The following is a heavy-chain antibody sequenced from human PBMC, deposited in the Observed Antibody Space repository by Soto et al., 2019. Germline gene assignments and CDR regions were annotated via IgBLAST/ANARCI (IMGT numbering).Heavy chain of an antibody. D-gene: IGHD1-26*01. CDR2: TYYRSKWYN. J-gene: IGHJ4*02. V-gene: IGHV6-1*01. CDR3: ARSGNEGAVDY. CDR1: GGGGAWKRAA. Sequence: QRRTVTGGVSGGGGAWKRAAGDWIRQSPSRGLEWLGRTYYRSKWYNEYAVSLKSRIIINPDTSKNQFSLQLNSVTPEDTAVYYCARSGNEGAVDYWGQRTLVTVSS.